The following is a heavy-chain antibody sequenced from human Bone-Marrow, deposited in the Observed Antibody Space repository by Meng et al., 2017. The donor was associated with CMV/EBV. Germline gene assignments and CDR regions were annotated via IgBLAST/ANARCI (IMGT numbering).Heavy chain of an antibody. Sequence: GESLKISCAASGFTFSSYAMHWVRQAPGKGLEWVANIREDGSEKYYVDSVKGRFTISRDNTKNSLYLQMNSLRAEDTAVYYCSRQIDYWGQGTLVTSPQ. CDR1: GFTFSSYA. CDR3: SRQIDY. CDR2: IREDGSEK. V-gene: IGHV3-7*01. J-gene: IGHJ4*02.